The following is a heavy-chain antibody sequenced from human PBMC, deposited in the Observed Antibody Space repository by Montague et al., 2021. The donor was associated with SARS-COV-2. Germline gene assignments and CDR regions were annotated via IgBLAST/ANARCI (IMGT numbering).Heavy chain of an antibody. Sequence: TLSLTCTVSGGSISSGCYYWSWIRQHPGKGREWIGYIYYSGSTYYNPSLKSRVTISVDTSQNQFSLKLSSVTAADTAVYYCARVVTIFGVVDTFDYWGQGTLVTVSS. D-gene: IGHD3-3*01. J-gene: IGHJ4*02. V-gene: IGHV4-31*03. CDR3: ARVVTIFGVVDTFDY. CDR2: IYYSGST. CDR1: GGSISSGCYY.